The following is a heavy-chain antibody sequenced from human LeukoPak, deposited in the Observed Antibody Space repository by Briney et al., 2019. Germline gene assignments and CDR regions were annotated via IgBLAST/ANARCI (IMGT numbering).Heavy chain of an antibody. V-gene: IGHV3-21*01. Sequence: GGSLRLSCAASGFTFSSYSMNWVRQAPGKGLEWVSSISSRSNYIYYADSVKGRFTISRDNAKNSLYLQMNSLRAEDTAVYYCARPPYYYASNDAFDIGREESMVTVYS. CDR2: ISSRSNYI. CDR3: ARPPYYYASNDAFDI. J-gene: IGHJ3*02. CDR1: GFTFSSYS. D-gene: IGHD3-10*01.